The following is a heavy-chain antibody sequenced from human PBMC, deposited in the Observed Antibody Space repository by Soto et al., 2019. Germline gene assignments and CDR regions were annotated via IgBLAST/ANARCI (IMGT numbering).Heavy chain of an antibody. CDR3: ARGGDVWGSYRPSRFDY. Sequence: QVQLQQWGAGLLKPSETLSLTCAVYGGSFSGYYWSWIRQPPGKGLEWLGEINHSGSTNYNPSLKGRITISVDTSKYQFSLKLSSVTAADTAVYSCARGGDVWGSYRPSRFDYWGQGTLVTVSS. V-gene: IGHV4-34*01. J-gene: IGHJ4*02. CDR1: GGSFSGYY. CDR2: INHSGST. D-gene: IGHD3-16*02.